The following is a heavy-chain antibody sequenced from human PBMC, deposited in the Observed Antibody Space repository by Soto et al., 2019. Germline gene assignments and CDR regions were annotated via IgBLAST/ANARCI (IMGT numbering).Heavy chain of an antibody. CDR2: ISTTSTYT. CDR1: GFTFSRYY. D-gene: IGHD2-2*01. V-gene: IGHV3-21*01. Sequence: LRLSCAASGFTFSRYYMNWVRQAPGKGLEWVSSISTTSTYTHYADSLKGRFTISRDNAKKLLYLQMDSLRAEDTAVYYCARDDGLSSTNVKAFDIWGQGTKVTVSS. CDR3: ARDDGLSSTNVKAFDI. J-gene: IGHJ3*02.